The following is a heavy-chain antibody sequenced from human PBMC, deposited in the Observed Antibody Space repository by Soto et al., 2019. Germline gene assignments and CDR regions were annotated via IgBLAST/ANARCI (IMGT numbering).Heavy chain of an antibody. CDR1: GGAFSDYA. D-gene: IGHD2-15*01. CDR2: IMPIFRAP. V-gene: IGHV1-69*12. CDR3: ASWLKGPDIGNYYYGMDV. J-gene: IGHJ6*02. Sequence: QVQLVQSGAEVKKPGSSVKVSCKASGGAFSDYAFSWVRQAPGQGLEWLGRIMPIFRAPDYAQKFQGRVTITVDEFTRTAYMEMNSLRSEDTAVYYCASWLKGPDIGNYYYGMDVWGQGTTVTVS.